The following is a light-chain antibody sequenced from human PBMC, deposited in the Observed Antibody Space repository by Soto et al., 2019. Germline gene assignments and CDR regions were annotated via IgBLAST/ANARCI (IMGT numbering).Light chain of an antibody. CDR3: MQGTHWPLT. V-gene: IGKV2-30*01. CDR2: KVS. Sequence: DVVMTQSPLSLPVTLGQPASISCRSSQSLVSTDGNTYLNWFHQRPGQSPRRLIYKVSNRDSGVXDXXSGSGSGTDFTLQISSVEAEDVGLYYCMQGTHWPLTFGGGTKVEIK. CDR1: QSLVSTDGNTY. J-gene: IGKJ4*01.